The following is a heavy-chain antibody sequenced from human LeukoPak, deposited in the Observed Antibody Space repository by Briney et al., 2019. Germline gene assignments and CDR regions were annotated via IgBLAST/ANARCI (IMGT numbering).Heavy chain of an antibody. CDR1: GFTFSSYG. D-gene: IGHD6-13*01. J-gene: IGHJ4*02. V-gene: IGHV3-30*02. CDR3: AKTYSSSWYFDC. Sequence: GGSLRLSFAACGFTFSSYGMHWVRQAPGKGLEWVAFIRDDGSNKLYADSVKGRFTISRDNSKNTLYLQMNSLRAEDTAVYYCAKTYSSSWYFDCWGQGTLVTVSS. CDR2: IRDDGSNK.